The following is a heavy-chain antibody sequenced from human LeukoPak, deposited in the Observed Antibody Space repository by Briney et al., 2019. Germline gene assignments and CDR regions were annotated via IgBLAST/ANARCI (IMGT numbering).Heavy chain of an antibody. D-gene: IGHD3-9*01. Sequence: GGSLRLSCAASGFTFSSYSMNWVRQAPGKGLEWVSSISSSSSYIYYADSVKGRFTISRDNAKNSLYLQMNSLRAEDTAVHYCARDILTGYYYFDYWGQGTLVTVSS. CDR2: ISSSSSYI. CDR1: GFTFSSYS. J-gene: IGHJ4*02. CDR3: ARDILTGYYYFDY. V-gene: IGHV3-21*04.